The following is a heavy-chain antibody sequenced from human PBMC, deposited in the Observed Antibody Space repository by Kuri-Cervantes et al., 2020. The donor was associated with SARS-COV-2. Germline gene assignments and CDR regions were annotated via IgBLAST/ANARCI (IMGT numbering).Heavy chain of an antibody. D-gene: IGHD3-3*01. J-gene: IGHJ6*02. CDR1: GGSISSYY. CDR2: IYYSGST. V-gene: IGHV4-59*01. Sequence: LRLSCTVSGGSISSYYWSWIRQPPGKGLEWIGYIYYSGSTNYNPSLKSRVTISVDTSKNQFPLKLSSVTAADTAVYYCTRVLGDDFWSGYYNYYYYGMDVWGQGTTVTVSS. CDR3: TRVLGDDFWSGYYNYYYYGMDV.